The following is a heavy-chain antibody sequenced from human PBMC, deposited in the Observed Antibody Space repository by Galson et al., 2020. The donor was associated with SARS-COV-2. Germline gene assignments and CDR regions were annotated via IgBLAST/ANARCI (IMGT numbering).Heavy chain of an antibody. Sequence: GESLKISCAASGFSFNNYPMHWVRQAPGMGLEWLAVISYEGSKKYYADFLRGRFTVSRDFSTDTLYLQMSSLTVEDSAIYYCAKINTIFWFGEGRGAMDSWGQGTRVTVTS. V-gene: IGHV3-30*04. CDR2: ISYEGSKK. CDR1: GFSFNNYP. D-gene: IGHD3-10*01. J-gene: IGHJ4*02. CDR3: AKINTIFWFGEGRGAMDS.